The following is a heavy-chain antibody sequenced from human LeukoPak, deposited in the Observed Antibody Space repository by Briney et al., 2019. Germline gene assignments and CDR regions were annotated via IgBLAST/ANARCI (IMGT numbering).Heavy chain of an antibody. D-gene: IGHD6-13*01. Sequence: GASVKVSCKASGYTFTSYYMHWVRQAPGQGLGWMGIINPSGGSTSYAQKFQGRVTMTRDTSMSTVYMELSSLRSEDTAVYYCARQTDSSSWIHPRYYFDYWGQGTLVTVSS. CDR3: ARQTDSSSWIHPRYYFDY. CDR2: INPSGGST. V-gene: IGHV1-46*01. CDR1: GYTFTSYY. J-gene: IGHJ4*02.